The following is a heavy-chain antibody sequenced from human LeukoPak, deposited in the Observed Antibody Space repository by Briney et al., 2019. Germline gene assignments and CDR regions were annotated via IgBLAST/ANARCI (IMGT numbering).Heavy chain of an antibody. CDR3: AKAIRVITFGGVIVPDY. V-gene: IGHV3-23*01. CDR2: ISGSGGST. Sequence: PGGSLRLSCAASGFTFSSYAMSSVRQAPGKGLECVSAISGSGGSTYYADSVKGRFTISRDNSKNTLYLQMNSLRAEDTAVYYCAKAIRVITFGGVIVPDYWGQGTLVTVSS. CDR1: GFTFSSYA. J-gene: IGHJ4*02. D-gene: IGHD3-16*02.